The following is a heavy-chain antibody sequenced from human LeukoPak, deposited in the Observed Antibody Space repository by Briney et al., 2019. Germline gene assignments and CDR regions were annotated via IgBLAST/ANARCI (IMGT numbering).Heavy chain of an antibody. J-gene: IGHJ6*03. CDR1: GGSISGYY. Sequence: SETLSLTCTVSGGSISGYYRSWIRQPPGKGLEWIGYIYYSGSTNYNPSLKSRVTISVDTSKNQFSLKLSSVTAADTAVYYCASGGSYYYGSGRDFGPVGYYYYYMDVWGKGTTVTISS. V-gene: IGHV4-59*01. D-gene: IGHD3-10*01. CDR3: ASGGSYYYGSGRDFGPVGYYYYYMDV. CDR2: IYYSGST.